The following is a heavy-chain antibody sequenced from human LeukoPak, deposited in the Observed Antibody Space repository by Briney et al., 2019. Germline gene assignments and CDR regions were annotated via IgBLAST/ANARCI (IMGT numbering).Heavy chain of an antibody. V-gene: IGHV4-39*01. J-gene: IGHJ4*02. CDR1: GGSISSSSYY. Sequence: PSETLSLTCTVAGGSISSSSYYWGWIRQPPGKGLEWIGSIYYSGSTYYNPSLKSRVTISVDTSKNQFSLKLSSVTAADTAVYYCARQSQITTFGVVISRDFDYWGQGTLVTVSS. D-gene: IGHD3-3*01. CDR2: IYYSGST. CDR3: ARQSQITTFGVVISRDFDY.